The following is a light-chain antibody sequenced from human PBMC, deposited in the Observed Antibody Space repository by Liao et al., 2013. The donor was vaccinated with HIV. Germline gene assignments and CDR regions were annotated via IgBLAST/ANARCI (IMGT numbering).Light chain of an antibody. V-gene: IGLV3-21*04. CDR3: QVWDHSSDQGV. Sequence: SYELTQPPSVSVAPGKTARITCGGNNIGSKGVHWYQQKPGQAPVLVIYYDSDRPSGIPERFSGSNSGNTATLSISRVETGDEADYFCQVWDHSSDQGVFGGGTKLTVL. CDR2: YDS. CDR1: NIGSKG. J-gene: IGLJ3*02.